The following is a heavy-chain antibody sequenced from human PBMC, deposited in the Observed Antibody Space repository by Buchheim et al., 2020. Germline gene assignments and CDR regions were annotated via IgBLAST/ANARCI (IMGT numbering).Heavy chain of an antibody. CDR1: GFTLSTYA. D-gene: IGHD3-22*01. V-gene: IGHV3-30-3*01. J-gene: IGHJ4*02. CDR3: ARDPGRHYDSSGCFDY. CDR2: ISPDGSNK. Sequence: QVQLVESGGGVVQPGGSLRLSCAVSGFTLSTYAMHWVRQAPGKGLEWVAVISPDGSNKYYADSLKGRFTISRDPSKNTLYLQMSSLRAEDTAVYYCARDPGRHYDSSGCFDYWGQGTL.